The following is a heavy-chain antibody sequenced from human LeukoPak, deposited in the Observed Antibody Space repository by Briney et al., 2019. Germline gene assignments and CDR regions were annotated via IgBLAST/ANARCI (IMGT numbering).Heavy chain of an antibody. CDR3: ARTAMVSLLFDY. J-gene: IGHJ4*02. Sequence: PGGSLRLSCAASGFTFSDYYMSWIRQAPGKGLEWVSYISSSGSTIYYADSVKGRFTISRDNAMNSLYLQINSLRAEDTAVYYCARTAMVSLLFDYWGQGTLVTVSS. V-gene: IGHV3-11*01. D-gene: IGHD5-18*01. CDR1: GFTFSDYY. CDR2: ISSSGSTI.